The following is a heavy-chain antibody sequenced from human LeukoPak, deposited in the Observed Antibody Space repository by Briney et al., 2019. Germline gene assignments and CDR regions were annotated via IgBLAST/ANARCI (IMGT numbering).Heavy chain of an antibody. J-gene: IGHJ4*02. CDR1: GYTFTSYY. Sequence: ASVKVSCKASGYTFTSYYMHWVRQAPGQGLEWMGIINPSGGSTSYAQKFQGRVTMTRDTSTSTVYMGLSSLRSEDTAVYYCARGGIVVVPAAIQDYWGQGTLVTVSS. CDR2: INPSGGST. D-gene: IGHD2-2*01. CDR3: ARGGIVVVPAAIQDY. V-gene: IGHV1-46*03.